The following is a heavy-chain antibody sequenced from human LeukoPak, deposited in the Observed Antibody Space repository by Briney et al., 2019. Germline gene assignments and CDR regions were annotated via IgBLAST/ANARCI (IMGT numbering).Heavy chain of an antibody. D-gene: IGHD1-26*01. J-gene: IGHJ4*02. Sequence: SETLSLTCAVYGGSFSGYYWSWIRQPPGKGQEWIGEINHSGSTNYNPSLKSRVTISVDTSKNQFSLKLSSVTAADTAVYYCARGKEELQDFDYWGQGTLVTVSS. V-gene: IGHV4-34*01. CDR3: ARGKEELQDFDY. CDR2: INHSGST. CDR1: GGSFSGYY.